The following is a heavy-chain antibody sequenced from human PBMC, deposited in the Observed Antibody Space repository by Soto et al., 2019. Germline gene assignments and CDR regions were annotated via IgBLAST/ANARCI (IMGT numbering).Heavy chain of an antibody. CDR2: FDPEDGET. Sequence: ASVKVSCKVSGYKITELSMNWVRQAPGKGLEWMGGFDPEDGETIYAQKFQGRVTMTEDTSTDTAYMELSSLRSEDTAVYYCATDLGAYSISVGRPYYYYGMDVWGPGTTVTVSS. CDR1: GYKITELS. D-gene: IGHD6-6*01. J-gene: IGHJ6*02. V-gene: IGHV1-24*01. CDR3: ATDLGAYSISVGRPYYYYGMDV.